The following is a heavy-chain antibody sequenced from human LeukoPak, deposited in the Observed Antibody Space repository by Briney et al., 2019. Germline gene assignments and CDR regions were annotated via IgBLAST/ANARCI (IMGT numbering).Heavy chain of an antibody. V-gene: IGHV4-38-2*01. J-gene: IGHJ4*02. D-gene: IGHD3-22*01. CDR3: ARSGTGLLRYYFDY. CDR2: VYHSGST. Sequence: PSETLSLTCSVSHYSISSGYYWGWIRQPPGKGLQWIGSVYHSGSTYYNPSLKSRVSISVDTSKNQFSLKLTSVTAADTAVYYCARSGTGLLRYYFDYWGQGTLITVSS. CDR1: HYSISSGYY.